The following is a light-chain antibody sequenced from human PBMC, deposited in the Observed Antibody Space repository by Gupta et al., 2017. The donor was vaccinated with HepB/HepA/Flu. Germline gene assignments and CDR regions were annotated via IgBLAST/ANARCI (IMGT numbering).Light chain of an antibody. V-gene: IGLV2-14*03. CDR2: DVS. Sequence: QSALTQPASVSGSPGQSITSSCNGTSSDVGGYNYVSWYQQHPGKAPKLMIYDVSNRPSGVSNRFSGSKSGNTASLTISGLQAEDEADYYCSSYTSSITVVFGGGTKLTVL. CDR3: SSYTSSITVV. CDR1: SSDVGGYNY. J-gene: IGLJ2*01.